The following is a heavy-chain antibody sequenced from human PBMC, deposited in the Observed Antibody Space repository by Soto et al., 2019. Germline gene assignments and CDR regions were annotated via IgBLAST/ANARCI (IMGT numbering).Heavy chain of an antibody. CDR2: ILSTGET. J-gene: IGHJ4*02. CDR3: ARIDYTGSPLIDY. CDR1: GFSLTLGRMA. V-gene: IGHV2-26*01. Sequence: SGPTLVNPTETLTLTCSVSGFSLTLGRMAVTWIRQPPGKALEWLAHILSTGETSYATSLKTRVTISKDISKSQVLLTMTNVEPVDTATYFCARIDYTGSPLIDYWGQGTLVTVSS. D-gene: IGHD1-26*01.